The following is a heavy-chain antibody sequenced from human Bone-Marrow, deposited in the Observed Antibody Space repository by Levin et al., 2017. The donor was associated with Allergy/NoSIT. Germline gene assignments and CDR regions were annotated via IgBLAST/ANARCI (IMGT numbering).Heavy chain of an antibody. CDR3: ARGEGTGTVNY. V-gene: IGHV4-34*01. CDR2: INHSGST. Sequence: GSLRLSCAVYGGSFSGYYWSWIRQPPGKGLEWIGEINHSGSTNYNPSLKSRVTISVDTSKNQFSLKLSSVTAADTAVYYCARGEGTGTVNYWGQGTLVTVSS. D-gene: IGHD1-1*01. J-gene: IGHJ4*02. CDR1: GGSFSGYY.